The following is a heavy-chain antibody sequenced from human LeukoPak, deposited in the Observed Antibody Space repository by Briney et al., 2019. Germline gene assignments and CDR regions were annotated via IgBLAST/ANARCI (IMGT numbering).Heavy chain of an antibody. CDR2: GSESGGT. Sequence: SETLSLTCTVSGYSISSGHYWSWIRKPPGKGLEWIGEGSESGGTKFNPSLKSRVTISADTSKNQFSLKLNSVTAADTAVYYCAKNGQSGFSFDPWGQGTLVTVSS. CDR1: GYSISSGHY. D-gene: IGHD3-3*01. J-gene: IGHJ5*02. V-gene: IGHV4-38-2*02. CDR3: AKNGQSGFSFDP.